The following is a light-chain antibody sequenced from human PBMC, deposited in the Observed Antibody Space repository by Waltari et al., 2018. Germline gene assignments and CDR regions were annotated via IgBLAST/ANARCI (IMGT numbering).Light chain of an antibody. Sequence: EIVLTQSPGTLSLSPGERATLSCRASESVSSSHLAWYQQKPGQAPRLLVYAESSRATGIPDRFSGSGSGTDFTLTISRLEPEDFAVYYCQQFGSSPFTFCGGTKVEIK. CDR2: AES. V-gene: IGKV3-20*01. CDR1: ESVSSSH. J-gene: IGKJ4*01. CDR3: QQFGSSPFT.